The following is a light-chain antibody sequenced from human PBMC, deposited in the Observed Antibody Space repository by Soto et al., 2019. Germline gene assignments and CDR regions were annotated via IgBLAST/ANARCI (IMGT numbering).Light chain of an antibody. CDR1: SSDVGSYNL. J-gene: IGLJ1*01. CDR3: CSYAGDTIYV. Sequence: QSALTQPASVSGSPGQSITISCTGTSSDVGSYNLVSWYQQYPGKAPQLIIYESNKRPSGVSNRFSGSKSGNTASLTISGLQAEDEADYYCCSYAGDTIYVFGTGTKLTVL. V-gene: IGLV2-23*01. CDR2: ESN.